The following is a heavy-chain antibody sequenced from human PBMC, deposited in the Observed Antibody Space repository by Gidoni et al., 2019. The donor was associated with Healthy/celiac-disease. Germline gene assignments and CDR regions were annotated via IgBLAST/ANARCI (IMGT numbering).Heavy chain of an antibody. V-gene: IGHV1-2*02. CDR3: ARAGEQLSNERDYYMDV. CDR2: INPNSGGT. CDR1: GYTFTGYH. J-gene: IGHJ6*03. Sequence: QVQLVQSGAEVKKPGASVKVSCKASGYTFTGYHMHGVRQAPGQGLEWMGWINPNSGGTNYAQKFQGRVTMTRDTSISTAYMELSRLRSDDTAVYYCARAGEQLSNERDYYMDVWGKGTTVTVSS. D-gene: IGHD6-13*01.